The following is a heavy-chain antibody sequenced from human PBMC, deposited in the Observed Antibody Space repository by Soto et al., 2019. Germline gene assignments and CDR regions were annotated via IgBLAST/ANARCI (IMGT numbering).Heavy chain of an antibody. CDR2: ISGTGAST. J-gene: IGHJ4*02. D-gene: IGHD2-21*02. Sequence: EVQLLESGGGLVQPGGSLRLSCAASGFTFSSYAMNWVRQAPGKGLEWVSGISGTGASTYYADSVKGRFTISRDTSKNTVFLQMSSLRAEDTARYFCARGRVVVVTVAPDYWGQGTLVTVSS. V-gene: IGHV3-23*01. CDR1: GFTFSSYA. CDR3: ARGRVVVVTVAPDY.